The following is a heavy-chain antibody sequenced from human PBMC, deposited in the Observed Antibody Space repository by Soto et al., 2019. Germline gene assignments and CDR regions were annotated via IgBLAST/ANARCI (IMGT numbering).Heavy chain of an antibody. D-gene: IGHD5-18*01. V-gene: IGHV4-31*03. CDR2: IYYSGST. CDR3: ARDDGDWWEADTAMVTGFLRAFDI. J-gene: IGHJ3*02. Sequence: SETLSLTCTVSGGSISSGGYYWSWIRQHPGKGLEWIGYIYYSGSTYYNPSLKSRVTISVDTSKNQFSLKLSSVTAADTAVYYCARDDGDWWEADTAMVTGFLRAFDIWGQGTMVTV. CDR1: GGSISSGGYY.